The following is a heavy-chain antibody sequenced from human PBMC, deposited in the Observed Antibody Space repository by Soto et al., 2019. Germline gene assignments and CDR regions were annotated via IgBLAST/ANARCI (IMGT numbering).Heavy chain of an antibody. V-gene: IGHV4-34*01. CDR1: GGSFGTSY. J-gene: IGHJ3*02. CDR2: INHNGDS. CDR3: ARVTRFPDAFDI. Sequence: QVHLQQWGAGLLKPSETLSLTCGVYGGSFGTSYWAWIRQSPEMGLEWIGEINHNGDSNYNPSLKMRVTTSLDMSENQFTLKLTPVAAADTAVYYCARVTRFPDAFDIWGQGTPVIVSS.